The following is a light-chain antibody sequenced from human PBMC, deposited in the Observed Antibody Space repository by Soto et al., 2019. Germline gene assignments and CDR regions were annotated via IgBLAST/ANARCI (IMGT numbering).Light chain of an antibody. CDR2: AAS. CDR1: QSISSD. V-gene: IGKV1-39*01. J-gene: IGKJ1*01. Sequence: DIQMTQSPSSLSASVGDRVTITCRASQSISSDLNWYQQRPGKAPKFLIYAASNLESGVPSRFSGSGSGTDFTLTISSLQPEDFATYYCQQSYSTPGTFGQGTKVDIK. CDR3: QQSYSTPGT.